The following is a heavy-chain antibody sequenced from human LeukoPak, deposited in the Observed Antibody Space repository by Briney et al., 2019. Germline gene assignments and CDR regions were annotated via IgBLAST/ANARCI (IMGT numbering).Heavy chain of an antibody. Sequence: GGSLRLSCAASGFTFSTYTMTWVRQAPGKGLEWVSSISSGSSYIYYADSVKGRFTISRDNAKNSLYLQMNSLRPEDTAVYYCARIPVARSYYFDYWGQGTLVTVSS. V-gene: IGHV3-21*01. CDR3: ARIPVARSYYFDY. J-gene: IGHJ4*02. CDR2: ISSGSSYI. D-gene: IGHD6-19*01. CDR1: GFTFSTYT.